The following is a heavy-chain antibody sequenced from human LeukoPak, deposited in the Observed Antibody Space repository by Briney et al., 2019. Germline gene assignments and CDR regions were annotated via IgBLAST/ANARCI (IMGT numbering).Heavy chain of an antibody. D-gene: IGHD3-22*01. CDR3: ARRPRSGYYLDY. CDR2: IHYSGSA. Sequence: SETLSLTCAVSSGFIISSDYYWGWIRQSPGKGLEWIGSIHYSGSAYYSPSLKSRVTVSVYTSKNQFSLKLSSVTAADTAVYYCARRPRSGYYLDYWGQGTLVTVSS. CDR1: SGFIISSDYY. V-gene: IGHV4-39*01. J-gene: IGHJ4*02.